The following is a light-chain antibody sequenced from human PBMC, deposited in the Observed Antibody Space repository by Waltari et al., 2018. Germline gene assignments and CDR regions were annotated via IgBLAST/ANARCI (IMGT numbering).Light chain of an antibody. CDR3: QVWDDSSDRVV. V-gene: IGLV3-21*03. CDR2: NDN. J-gene: IGLJ2*01. CDR1: NLGSKS. Sequence: SSVLTQPPSVSVAPTKTATITCGGNNLGSKSVHWYQQRPGQAPVLVVYNDNHRPSGIPARFFGSNSGSTATLTINRVEAGDEADYFCQVWDDSSDRVVFGEGTKLTVL.